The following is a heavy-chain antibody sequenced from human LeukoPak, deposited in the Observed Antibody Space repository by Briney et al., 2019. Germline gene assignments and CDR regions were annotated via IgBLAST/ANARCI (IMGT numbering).Heavy chain of an antibody. J-gene: IGHJ4*02. V-gene: IGHV4-34*01. CDR3: ARGGRVVAYGSGSYYGY. Sequence: SSETLSLTCAVYGGSFSGYYWSWIRQPPGKGLEWIGEINHSGSTNYNPSLKSRVTISVDTSKNQFSLKLSSVTAADTAAYYCARGGRVVAYGSGSYYGYWGQGTLVTVSS. CDR1: GGSFSGYY. D-gene: IGHD3-10*01. CDR2: INHSGST.